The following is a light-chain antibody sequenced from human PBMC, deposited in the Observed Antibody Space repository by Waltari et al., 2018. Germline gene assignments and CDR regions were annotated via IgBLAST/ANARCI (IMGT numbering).Light chain of an antibody. CDR2: DVT. V-gene: IGLV2-14*03. CDR3: SSQTLDGLVL. Sequence: QSALTQPAPVSGSPGQSITISCSGVGSAAGASDYVSWHQHHPGKAPQVIIYDVTNRPSGVSDRFSASKSANTASLTISRLQPEDEADYYCSSQTLDGLVLFGGGTRLTVL. J-gene: IGLJ2*01. CDR1: GSAAGASDY.